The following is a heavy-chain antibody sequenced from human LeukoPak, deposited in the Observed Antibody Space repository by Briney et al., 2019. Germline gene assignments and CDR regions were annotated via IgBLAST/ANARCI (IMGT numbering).Heavy chain of an antibody. V-gene: IGHV3-21*01. CDR3: ARDTDSSGYHDY. CDR1: GFTFSSYS. J-gene: IGHJ4*02. CDR2: ISSSSSYI. Sequence: GGSLRLSCAASGFTFSSYSMNWVRQAPGKGLEWVSSISSSSSYIYYADSVKGRFTISGDNAKNSLYLQLNSLRAEDTAVYYCARDTDSSGYHDYWGQGTLVTVSS. D-gene: IGHD3-22*01.